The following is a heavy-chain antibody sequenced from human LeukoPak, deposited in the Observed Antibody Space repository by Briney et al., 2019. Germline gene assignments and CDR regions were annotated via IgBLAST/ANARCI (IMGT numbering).Heavy chain of an antibody. CDR2: IRYDGSNK. CDR3: AKDWGWYSSGWYYFDY. Sequence: GGSLRLSCAASGFTFSSYGMHWVRQAPGKGLEWVAFIRYDGSNKYYADSVKGRFTISRDNSKNTLYLQMNSLRAEDTAVYYCAKDWGWYSSGWYYFDYWGQGTLVTVSS. D-gene: IGHD6-19*01. V-gene: IGHV3-30*02. J-gene: IGHJ4*02. CDR1: GFTFSSYG.